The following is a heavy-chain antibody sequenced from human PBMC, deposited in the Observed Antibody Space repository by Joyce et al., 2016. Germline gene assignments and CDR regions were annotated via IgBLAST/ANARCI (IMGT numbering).Heavy chain of an antibody. V-gene: IGHV3-30*18. D-gene: IGHD6-19*01. J-gene: IGHJ4*02. CDR3: AKNMRSGWYGGFDF. Sequence: QVRLVESGGGVVQPGRSLRLSCAASGFTFSNYGMHWVSQAPGKGLQWVSVITNNAIEKSYVDSVKGRFTISRDNSRNTLYLQMNSLRAEDTAIYYCAKNMRSGWYGGFDFWGQGILVTVSS. CDR1: GFTFSNYG. CDR2: ITNNAIEK.